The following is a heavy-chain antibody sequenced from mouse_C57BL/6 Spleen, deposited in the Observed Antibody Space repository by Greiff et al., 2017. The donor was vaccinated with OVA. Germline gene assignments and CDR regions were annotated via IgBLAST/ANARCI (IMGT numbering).Heavy chain of an antibody. D-gene: IGHD2-1*01. CDR1: GYTFTSYT. J-gene: IGHJ2*01. V-gene: IGHV1-4*01. CDR3: ARGGNYYFDY. CDR2: INPSSGYT. Sequence: VQLQQSGAELARPGASVKMSCKASGYTFTSYTMHWVQQRPGQGLEWIGYINPSSGYTTYNQKFKDKATLTADISSSTAYMQLSSLTSEDSAVYYGARGGNYYFDYWGQGTTLTVSS.